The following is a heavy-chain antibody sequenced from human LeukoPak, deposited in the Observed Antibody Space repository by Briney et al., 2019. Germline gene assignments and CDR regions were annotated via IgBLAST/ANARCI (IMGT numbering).Heavy chain of an antibody. CDR1: GGSISSSSYY. CDR2: IYYSGST. V-gene: IGHV4-39*07. Sequence: PSETLSLTCTVSGGSISSSSYYWGLIRQPPGKGLEWIGSIYYSGSTYYNPSLKSRVTISVDTSKNQFSLKLSSVTAADTAVYYCARDQDVIVGDRYFDYWGQGALVTVSS. D-gene: IGHD3-16*02. CDR3: ARDQDVIVGDRYFDY. J-gene: IGHJ4*02.